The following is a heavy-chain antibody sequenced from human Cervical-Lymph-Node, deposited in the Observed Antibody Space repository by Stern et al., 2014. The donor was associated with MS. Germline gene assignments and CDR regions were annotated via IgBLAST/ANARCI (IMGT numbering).Heavy chain of an antibody. CDR1: GGSINNGDYY. J-gene: IGHJ6*02. CDR3: ARELSGMYGMDV. D-gene: IGHD1-1*01. CDR2: IYYSGAT. Sequence: QLQLQESGPGLVKPSHTLSLTCTVSGGSINNGDYYLSWVRQHPGKGLEWLGYIYYSGATYYNPSLKGRLTISVDTSKRPFSLKLTSVTAADTAVYYCARELSGMYGMDVWGQGTTVTVSS. V-gene: IGHV4-31*03.